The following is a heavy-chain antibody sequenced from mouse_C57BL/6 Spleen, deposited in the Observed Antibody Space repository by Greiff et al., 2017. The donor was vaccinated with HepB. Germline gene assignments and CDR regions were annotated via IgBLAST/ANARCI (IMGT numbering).Heavy chain of an antibody. CDR2: IHPNSGSN. Sequence: VQLQQPGAELVKPGASVKLSCKASGYTFTSYWMHWVKQRPGQGLEWIGMIHPNSGSNNYNEKFKSKATLTVDKSSSTAYMQLSSLTSEDSAVYYCARWGLFDYWGQGTTLTVSS. D-gene: IGHD3-3*01. V-gene: IGHV1-64*01. J-gene: IGHJ2*01. CDR3: ARWGLFDY. CDR1: GYTFTSYW.